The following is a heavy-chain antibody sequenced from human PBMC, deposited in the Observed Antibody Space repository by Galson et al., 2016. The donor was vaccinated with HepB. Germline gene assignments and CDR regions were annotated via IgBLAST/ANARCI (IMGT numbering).Heavy chain of an antibody. CDR3: ARHPTRAVRREGFYGLDV. Sequence: IRQSPGKGLEWIGGVFYSGTTHYNPSLRSRVSISVDMSKNHFSLNLTSVTAADTAVYYCARHPTRAVRREGFYGLDVWGQGTTVTITS. V-gene: IGHV4-39*01. CDR2: VFYSGTT. J-gene: IGHJ6*02. D-gene: IGHD1-1*01.